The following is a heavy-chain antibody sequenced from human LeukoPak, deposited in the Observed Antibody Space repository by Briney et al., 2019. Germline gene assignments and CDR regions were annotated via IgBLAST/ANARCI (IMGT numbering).Heavy chain of an antibody. V-gene: IGHV3-30*18. CDR3: AKDMGKGPSGWFDY. D-gene: IGHD7-27*01. Sequence: GRSLRLSCTASEFTFSSYGMHWVRQAPGKGLEWVAGMSSDGSRKFYIDSVQGRFTISRDNSKNTLYLQMNSLRAEDTAVYYCAKDMGKGPSGWFDYWGQGTLVTVSS. J-gene: IGHJ5*01. CDR2: MSSDGSRK. CDR1: EFTFSSYG.